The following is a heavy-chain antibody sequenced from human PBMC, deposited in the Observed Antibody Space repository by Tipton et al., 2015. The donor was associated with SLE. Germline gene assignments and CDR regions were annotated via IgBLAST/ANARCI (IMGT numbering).Heavy chain of an antibody. CDR2: INHSGSA. V-gene: IGHV4-34*01. D-gene: IGHD6-13*01. CDR1: GGSFSGYY. CDR3: ARLGSWYGIDY. Sequence: TLSLTCAVYGGSFSGYYWTWIRQPPGKGLEWIGEINHSGSANYNPSLKSRVTISVDTSKNQFSLKLSSVTAADTAIHYCARLGSWYGIDYWGQGTLVTVSS. J-gene: IGHJ4*02.